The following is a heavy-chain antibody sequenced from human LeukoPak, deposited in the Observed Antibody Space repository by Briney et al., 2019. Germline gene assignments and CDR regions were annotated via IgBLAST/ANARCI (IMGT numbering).Heavy chain of an antibody. CDR3: ARRQASRGNTYYYVENYYYYMDV. CDR1: GYSFTAYG. D-gene: IGHD3-10*02. Sequence: ASVKVSCNASGYSFTAYGINWVRQAPGQGLEWMGWMSGYNGNPNYAEKFQGRVTMTTDTSTSTAYMELRSLRSDDTAVYYCARRQASRGNTYYYVENYYYYMDVWGKGTTVTVSS. V-gene: IGHV1-18*01. CDR2: MSGYNGNP. J-gene: IGHJ6*03.